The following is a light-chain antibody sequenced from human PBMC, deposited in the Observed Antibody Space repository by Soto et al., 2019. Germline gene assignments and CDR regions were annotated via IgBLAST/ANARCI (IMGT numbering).Light chain of an antibody. CDR2: GAS. CDR1: QSVSSS. V-gene: IGKV3-15*01. J-gene: IGKJ1*01. CDR3: QQYNNWWT. Sequence: EIVMTQSPATLSVSPGERVTLSCRASQSVSSSLAWYQQKPGQAPRLLIYGASTRAIGIRGRFSGSGSETEFTLTISSLQSEDFAVYYCQQYNNWWTFGQGTKVETK.